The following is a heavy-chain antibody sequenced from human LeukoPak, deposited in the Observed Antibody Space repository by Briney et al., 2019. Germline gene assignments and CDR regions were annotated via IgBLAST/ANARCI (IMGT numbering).Heavy chain of an antibody. CDR2: INHSGST. Sequence: PSETLSLTCAVYGGSFSGYDWSWIRQPPGKGLEWIGEINHSGSTNYNPSLKSRVTISVDTSKNQFSLKLSSVTAADTAVYYCARGPHCSSTSCYWGNYYYYYMDVWGKGTTVTVSS. CDR3: ARGPHCSSTSCYWGNYYYYYMDV. D-gene: IGHD2-2*01. CDR1: GGSFSGYD. V-gene: IGHV4-34*01. J-gene: IGHJ6*03.